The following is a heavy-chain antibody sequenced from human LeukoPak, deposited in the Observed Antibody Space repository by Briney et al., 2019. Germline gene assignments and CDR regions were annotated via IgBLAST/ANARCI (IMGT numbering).Heavy chain of an antibody. CDR2: FSPIFATA. V-gene: IGHV1-69*13. D-gene: IGHD3-9*01. J-gene: IGHJ4*02. Sequence: SVRVSCKASRGIVGRYAISSGGQAPGQGGEGMGGFSPIFATADYAQKFQGRAKITPDASTTTAYMELSRLRPEDTAVYYCARAQPPYILPDYYQGGMVYFDSWGQGTPVTASS. CDR1: RGIVGRYA. CDR3: ARAQPPYILPDYYQGGMVYFDS.